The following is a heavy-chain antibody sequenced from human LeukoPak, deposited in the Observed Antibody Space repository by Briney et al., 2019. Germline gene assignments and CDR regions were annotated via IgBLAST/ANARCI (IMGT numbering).Heavy chain of an antibody. CDR2: IYHSGST. CDR3: ARGVPAVDY. Sequence: PSETLSLTCAVSGGSISSGGYSWSWIRQPPGKGLEWIGYIYHSGSTYYNPSLKSRVTISVDRSKNQFSGKLSSVTAADTAVYYCARGVPAVDYWGQGTLVTVSS. CDR1: GGSISSGGYS. V-gene: IGHV4-30-2*01. D-gene: IGHD2-2*01. J-gene: IGHJ4*02.